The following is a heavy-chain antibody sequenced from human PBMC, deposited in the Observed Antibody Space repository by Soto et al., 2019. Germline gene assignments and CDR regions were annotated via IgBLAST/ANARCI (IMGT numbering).Heavy chain of an antibody. J-gene: IGHJ4*02. CDR2: MNPNSGNT. Sequence: GASVKVSCKASGYTFTSYDINWVRQATGQGLEWMGWMNPNSGNTGYAQKFQGRVTMTRSTSISTAYMELSSLRSEDTAVYYCARGKGYCSSTSCYDVPYYRGQGTLVTVSS. V-gene: IGHV1-8*01. CDR1: GYTFTSYD. CDR3: ARGKGYCSSTSCYDVPYY. D-gene: IGHD2-2*01.